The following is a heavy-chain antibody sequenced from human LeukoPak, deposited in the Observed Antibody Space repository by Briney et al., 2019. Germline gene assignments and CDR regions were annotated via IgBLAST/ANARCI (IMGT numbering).Heavy chain of an antibody. CDR1: GGSISSGSYY. J-gene: IGHJ6*04. CDR2: IYYSGST. D-gene: IGHD5-12*01. V-gene: IGHV4-39*07. CDR3: ARSGYSGYGGVAV. Sequence: SETLSLTCTVSGGSISSGSYYWGWIRQPPGKGLEWIESIYYSGSTYYNPSLKSRVTISVDTSKNQFSLKLSSVTAADTAVYYCARSGYSGYGGVAVWGKGTTVTVSS.